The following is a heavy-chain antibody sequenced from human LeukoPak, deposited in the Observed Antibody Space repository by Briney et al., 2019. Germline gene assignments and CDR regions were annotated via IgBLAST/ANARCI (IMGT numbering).Heavy chain of an antibody. CDR2: IYYSGST. CDR1: GDSISNYY. D-gene: IGHD6-13*01. J-gene: IGHJ4*02. CDR3: ARGVAAAGY. V-gene: IGHV4-59*01. Sequence: PSETLSLNCTVSGDSISNYYWSWIRQPPGKGLEWIGYIYYSGSTNYNPSLKSRVTISVDTSKNQFSLKLSSVTAADTAVYYCARGVAAAGYWGQGTLVTVSS.